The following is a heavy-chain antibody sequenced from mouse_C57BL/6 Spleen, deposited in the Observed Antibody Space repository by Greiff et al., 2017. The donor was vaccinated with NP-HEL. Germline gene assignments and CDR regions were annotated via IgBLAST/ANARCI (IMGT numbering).Heavy chain of an antibody. D-gene: IGHD2-4*01. CDR3: ARDDYDKTFAY. Sequence: VQLQQSGPELVKPGASVKISCKASGYSFTSYYIHWVKQRPGQGLEWIGWIYPGSGNTKYNEKFKGKATLTADTSSSTAYMQLSSLTSEDSAVYYCARDDYDKTFAYWGQGTLVTVSA. V-gene: IGHV1-66*01. J-gene: IGHJ3*01. CDR2: IYPGSGNT. CDR1: GYSFTSYY.